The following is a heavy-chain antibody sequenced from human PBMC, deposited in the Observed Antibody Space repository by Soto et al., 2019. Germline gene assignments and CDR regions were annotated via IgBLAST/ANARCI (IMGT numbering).Heavy chain of an antibody. J-gene: IGHJ4*02. CDR1: GGSISSGGYY. D-gene: IGHD2-21*02. Sequence: SETLSLTCTVSGGSISSGGYYWGWIPQPPGKGLEWIGYIYYSGSTYYNPSLKSRVTISVDTSKNQFSLKLSSVTAADTAVYYCARAGGDPYYFDYWGQGTLVTVSS. V-gene: IGHV4-30-4*01. CDR3: ARAGGDPYYFDY. CDR2: IYYSGST.